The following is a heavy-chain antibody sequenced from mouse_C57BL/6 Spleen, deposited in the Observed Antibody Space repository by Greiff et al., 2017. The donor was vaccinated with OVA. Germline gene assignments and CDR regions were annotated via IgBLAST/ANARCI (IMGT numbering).Heavy chain of an antibody. D-gene: IGHD1-1*01. CDR3: ARKDGSSYPWYCDY. CDR1: GYTFTSYW. Sequence: VQLQQPGTDLVKPGASVKLSCKASGYTFTSYWMHWVKQRPGQGLEWIGNINPSNGGTNYNEKFKSKATLTVDKSSSTAYMQLSSLTSEDSAVYYCARKDGSSYPWYCDYWGQGTTLTVSS. J-gene: IGHJ2*01. V-gene: IGHV1-53*01. CDR2: INPSNGGT.